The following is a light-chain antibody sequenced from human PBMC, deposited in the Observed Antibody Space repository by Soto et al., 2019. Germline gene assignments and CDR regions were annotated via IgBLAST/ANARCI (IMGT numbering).Light chain of an antibody. CDR2: DAS. Sequence: EIVLTQSPATLSLSPGERATLSCRASQSVSSYFDWYQQKPGQAPRLLIYDASNRATGIPARFSGSGSGTDFTLTISSLEPEDFAVYYCQQRSNWPVTFGQGTRVEIK. V-gene: IGKV3-11*01. J-gene: IGKJ1*01. CDR3: QQRSNWPVT. CDR1: QSVSSY.